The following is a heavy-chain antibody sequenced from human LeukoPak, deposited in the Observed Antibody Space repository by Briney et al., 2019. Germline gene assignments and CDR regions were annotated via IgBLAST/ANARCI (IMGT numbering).Heavy chain of an antibody. CDR1: GFTFSSYG. CDR3: AKAVYSYGYFDY. Sequence: GGTLRLSCAASGFTFSSYGMSWVRQAPGKGLEWVSAISGSGGSTYYADSVKGRFTISRDNSKNTLYLQMNSLRAEDTAVYYCAKAVYSYGYFDYWGQGTLVTVSS. J-gene: IGHJ4*02. D-gene: IGHD5-18*01. V-gene: IGHV3-23*01. CDR2: ISGSGGST.